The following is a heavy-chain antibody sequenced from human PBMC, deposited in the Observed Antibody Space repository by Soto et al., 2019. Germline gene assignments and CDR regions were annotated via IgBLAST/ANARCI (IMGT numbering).Heavy chain of an antibody. J-gene: IGHJ5*02. CDR1: GGSISSYY. CDR2: IYYSGST. Sequence: SETLSLTCTVSGGSISSYYWSWIRQPPGKGLEWIGYIYYSGSTNYNPSLKSRVTISVDTSKNQFSLKLSSVTAADTAVYYCAREVRICGGDCYTQSSNWFDPWGQGTLVTVSS. V-gene: IGHV4-59*01. D-gene: IGHD2-21*02. CDR3: AREVRICGGDCYTQSSNWFDP.